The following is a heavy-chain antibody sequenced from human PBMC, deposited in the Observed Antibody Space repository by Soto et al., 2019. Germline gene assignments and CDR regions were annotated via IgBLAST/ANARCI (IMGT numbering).Heavy chain of an antibody. CDR1: GFTFSSYG. J-gene: IGHJ6*02. CDR2: IWYDGSNK. Sequence: PGGSLRLSCAASGFTFSSYGMHWVRQAPGKGLEWVAVIWYDGSNKYYADSVKGRFTISRDNSKNTLYLQMNSLRAEDTAVYYCARDHLHHAHYYYFYGMDVWGQGTTVTVSS. D-gene: IGHD2-8*01. V-gene: IGHV3-33*01. CDR3: ARDHLHHAHYYYFYGMDV.